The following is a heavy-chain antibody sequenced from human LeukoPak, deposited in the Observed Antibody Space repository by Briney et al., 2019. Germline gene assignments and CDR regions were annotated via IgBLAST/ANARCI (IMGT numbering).Heavy chain of an antibody. CDR3: ARFGPYCGGDCYFDP. D-gene: IGHD2-21*02. J-gene: IGHJ5*02. Sequence: ASVKVSCKASGDTFSSYAISWVRQAPGQGLEWMGGIIPIFGTANYAQKFQGRVTITADESTSTAYMELSSLRSEDTAVYYCARFGPYCGGDCYFDPWGQGTLVTVSS. CDR2: IIPIFGTA. V-gene: IGHV1-69*13. CDR1: GDTFSSYA.